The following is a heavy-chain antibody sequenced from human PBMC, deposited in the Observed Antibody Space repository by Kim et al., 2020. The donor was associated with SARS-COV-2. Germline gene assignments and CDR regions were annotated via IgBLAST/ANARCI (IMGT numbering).Heavy chain of an antibody. CDR3: ARDAGSDY. CDR2: SSYT. V-gene: IGHV3-11*05. D-gene: IGHD3-10*01. J-gene: IGHJ4*02. Sequence: SSYTNYADSVKGRFTISRDNAKNSLYLQMNSLRAEDTAVYYCARDAGSDYWGQGTLVTVSS.